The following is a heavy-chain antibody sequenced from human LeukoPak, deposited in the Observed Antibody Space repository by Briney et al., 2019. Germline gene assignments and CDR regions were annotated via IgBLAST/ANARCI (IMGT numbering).Heavy chain of an antibody. Sequence: GGSLRLSCAASGFTFSNHAMSWVRQAPGKGLEWVSTISESGDITYYADSVKGRFTISRDNFKNTLYLQMDSLTAEDTAAFYCACGSSGTHHEGYWGQGTLVTVSS. CDR3: ACGSSGTHHEGY. J-gene: IGHJ4*02. CDR1: GFTFSNHA. V-gene: IGHV3-23*01. D-gene: IGHD2-21*01. CDR2: ISESGDIT.